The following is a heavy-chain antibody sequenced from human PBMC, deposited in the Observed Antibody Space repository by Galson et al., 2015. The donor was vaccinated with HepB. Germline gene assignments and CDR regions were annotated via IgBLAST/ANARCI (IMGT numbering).Heavy chain of an antibody. CDR3: ARHGYCTSTSCSDAFDI. CDR2: ISSSNTYI. J-gene: IGHJ3*02. Sequence: SLRLSCAASGFTFSTYAMNWVRQAPGKGLEWVSSISSSNTYIYYADSVKGRFTISRDNAKNSLYLQMNSLRAEDTAVYYCARHGYCTSTSCSDAFDIWGQGTMVTVSS. CDR1: GFTFSTYA. V-gene: IGHV3-21*01. D-gene: IGHD2-2*03.